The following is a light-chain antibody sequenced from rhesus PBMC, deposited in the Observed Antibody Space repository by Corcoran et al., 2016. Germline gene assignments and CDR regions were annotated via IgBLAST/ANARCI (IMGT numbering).Light chain of an antibody. Sequence: DIQLTQSPSSLSASVGDRVTITCRASQDISNYLAWYQQKPGKAPNLLIYKSSTLQIGVPSRFSGSGSGTDFTRTISSLQPEDFATYYCQQRNSSPLTFGGGTKVEIK. CDR1: QDISNY. J-gene: IGKJ4*01. CDR2: KSS. V-gene: IGKV1-25*01. CDR3: QQRNSSPLT.